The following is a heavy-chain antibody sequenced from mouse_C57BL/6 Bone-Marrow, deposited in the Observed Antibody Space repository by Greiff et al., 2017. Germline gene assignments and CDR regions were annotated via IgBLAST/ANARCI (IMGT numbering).Heavy chain of an antibody. CDR2: IYPRSGNT. V-gene: IGHV1-81*01. J-gene: IGHJ2*01. Sequence: VQRVESGAELARPGASVKLSCKASGYTFTSYGISWVKQRTGQGLEWIGEIYPRSGNTYYNEKFKGKATLTADKSSSTAYMELRSLTSEDSAVYFCAITTVVAFSKYFNYWGQGTTLTVSS. CDR3: AITTVVAFSKYFNY. D-gene: IGHD1-1*01. CDR1: GYTFTSYG.